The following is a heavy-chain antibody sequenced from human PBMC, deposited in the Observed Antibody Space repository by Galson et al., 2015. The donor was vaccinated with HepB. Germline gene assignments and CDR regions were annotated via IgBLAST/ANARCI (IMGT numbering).Heavy chain of an antibody. D-gene: IGHD5-12*01. CDR2: INGGNDNI. J-gene: IGHJ5*02. Sequence: SVKVSCKASGYTFSNYAMHWVRQAPGQRLEWMGWINGGNDNIKYSEKFQDRVKFTKDTSASTAYMELSGLRSEDTAVYYCAGVVATTFTGWFDPWGQGTLVTVSS. CDR1: GYTFSNYA. CDR3: AGVVATTFTGWFDP. V-gene: IGHV1-3*01.